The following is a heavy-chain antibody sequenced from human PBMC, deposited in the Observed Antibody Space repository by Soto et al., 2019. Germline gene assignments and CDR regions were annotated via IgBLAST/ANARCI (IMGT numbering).Heavy chain of an antibody. V-gene: IGHV4-31*03. CDR3: ARAEGDYENYYYYGMDV. J-gene: IGHJ6*02. CDR2: IYYSGST. D-gene: IGHD4-17*01. Sequence: SETLSLTCTVSGGSISSGGYYWSWIRQHPGKGLEWIGYIYYSGSTYYNPSLKSRVTISVDTSKNQFSLKLSSVTAADTAVYYCARAEGDYENYYYYGMDVWGQGTTVTVSS. CDR1: GGSISSGGYY.